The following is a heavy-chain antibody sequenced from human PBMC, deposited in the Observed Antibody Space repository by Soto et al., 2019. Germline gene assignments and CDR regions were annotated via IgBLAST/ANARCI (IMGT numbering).Heavy chain of an antibody. CDR3: ARRNDFWSGYYPPYYYGMDV. D-gene: IGHD3-3*01. CDR2: IVVGSGNT. CDR1: GFTFTSSA. Sequence: SVKVSCKASGFTFTSSAVQWVRQARGQRLEWIGWIVVGSGNTNYAQKFQERVTITADKSTSTAYMELSSLRSEDTAVYYCARRNDFWSGYYPPYYYGMDVWGQGTKVTVSS. J-gene: IGHJ6*02. V-gene: IGHV1-58*01.